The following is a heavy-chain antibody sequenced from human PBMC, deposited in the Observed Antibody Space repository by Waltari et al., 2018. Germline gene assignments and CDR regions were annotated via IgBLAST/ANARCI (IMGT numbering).Heavy chain of an antibody. CDR1: GFTFGVFS. D-gene: IGHD6-19*01. Sequence: EVQLVESGGGFVQPGGSLRLSCLGSGFTFGVFSMHWIRQAPGKGRGGVADISAGRAAIYNAESVKCRFTISRDNAKNSLLLQMTNLGVEDTAVYYCATEPAPGAGINYWGQGILVTVSS. V-gene: IGHV3-48*01. CDR2: ISAGRAAI. J-gene: IGHJ4*02. CDR3: ATEPAPGAGINY.